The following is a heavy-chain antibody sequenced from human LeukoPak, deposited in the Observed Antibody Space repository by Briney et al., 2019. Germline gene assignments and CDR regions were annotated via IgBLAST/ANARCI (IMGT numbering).Heavy chain of an antibody. V-gene: IGHV3-23*01. J-gene: IGHJ4*02. Sequence: GGSLRLSCAASGFTFSSYAMSWVRQAPGRGLEWVSGISGSGSITLYADSVKGRFAISRDNSKSTVFLHMNSLRADDTAVYYCARRSDYSSNGNYFDSWGQGTPVTVSS. D-gene: IGHD4-11*01. CDR3: ARRSDYSSNGNYFDS. CDR1: GFTFSSYA. CDR2: ISGSGSIT.